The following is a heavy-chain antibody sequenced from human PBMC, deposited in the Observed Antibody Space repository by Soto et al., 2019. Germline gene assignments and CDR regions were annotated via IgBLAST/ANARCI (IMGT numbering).Heavy chain of an antibody. V-gene: IGHV3-9*01. Sequence: GGSLRLSCAASGFTFDDYAMHWVRQAPGKGLEWVSGISWNSGSIGYADSVKGRFTISRDNAKNSLYLQMNSLRAEDTALYYCAKSKGGDYYMDVWGKGTTVTVPS. J-gene: IGHJ6*03. CDR3: AKSKGGDYYMDV. CDR1: GFTFDDYA. CDR2: ISWNSGSI.